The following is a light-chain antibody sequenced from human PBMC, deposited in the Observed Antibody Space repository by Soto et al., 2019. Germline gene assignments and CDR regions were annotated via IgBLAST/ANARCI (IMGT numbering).Light chain of an antibody. CDR2: DAS. Sequence: EIGLTQSPATLSLSPGERATLSCRASQSISSYLAWYQQKPGQAPRLLIYDASNRATGIPARFSGSGSGIDFTLTISSLEPEDFAVYYCQQRSNWPRTFGQGTRLEIK. V-gene: IGKV3-11*01. CDR1: QSISSY. J-gene: IGKJ5*01. CDR3: QQRSNWPRT.